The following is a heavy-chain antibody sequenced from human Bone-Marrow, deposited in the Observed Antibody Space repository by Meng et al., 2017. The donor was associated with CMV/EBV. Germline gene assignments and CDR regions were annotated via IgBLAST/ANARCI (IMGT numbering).Heavy chain of an antibody. J-gene: IGHJ4*02. CDR1: GYTFTSYG. Sequence: GESLKVSCKASGYTFTSYGISWVRQAPGQGLEWMGWISAYNGNTNYAQKLQGRVTMTTDTSTSTAYMELRSLRSDDTAVYYCARDLVVVPAAIPLDYWGQGTRVTGSS. V-gene: IGHV1-18*01. D-gene: IGHD2-2*01. CDR2: ISAYNGNT. CDR3: ARDLVVVPAAIPLDY.